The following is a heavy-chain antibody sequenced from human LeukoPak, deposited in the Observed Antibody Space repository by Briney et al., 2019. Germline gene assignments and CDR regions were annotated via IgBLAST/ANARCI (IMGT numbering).Heavy chain of an antibody. CDR3: ARVGTKNYYYGMDV. CDR1: GGSVSSGSYY. Sequence: RPSETLSLTCTVSGGSVSSGSYYWSWIRQPPGKGLEWIGYIYYSGSTNYNPSLKSRVTISVDTSKNQFSLKLSSVTAADTAVYYCARVGTKNYYYGMDVWGQGTTVTVSS. D-gene: IGHD2-8*01. V-gene: IGHV4-61*01. J-gene: IGHJ6*02. CDR2: IYYSGST.